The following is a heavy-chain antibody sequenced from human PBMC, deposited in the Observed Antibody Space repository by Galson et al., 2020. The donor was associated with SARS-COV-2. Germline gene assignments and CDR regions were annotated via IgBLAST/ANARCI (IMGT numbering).Heavy chain of an antibody. CDR1: GYTFISFY. CDR3: ARDKQPHYYDSSGYAFDI. CDR2: INPSGDIT. Sequence: ASVKVSCKASGYTFISFYIHWVRQAPGQGLEWMGVINPSGDITSYAQKLRGRVTVTRDMSTQTVYMELSSLTSEDTAVYYCARDKQPHYYDSSGYAFDIWGQGTMVTVSS. V-gene: IGHV1-46*04. J-gene: IGHJ3*02. D-gene: IGHD3-22*01.